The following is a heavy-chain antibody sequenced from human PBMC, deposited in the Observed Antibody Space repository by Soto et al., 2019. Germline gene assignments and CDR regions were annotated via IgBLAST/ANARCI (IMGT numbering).Heavy chain of an antibody. CDR3: ARRTWELPIDY. CDR1: GGSISSSSYY. Sequence: QLQLQESGPGLVKPSETLSLTCTVSGGSISSSSYYWGWIRQPPGKGLEWIGSIYYSGSTYYNPSLKSRVTISVDTSKNQFSLKLSSVTAADTAVYYCARRTWELPIDYWGQGTLVTVSS. V-gene: IGHV4-39*01. D-gene: IGHD1-26*01. CDR2: IYYSGST. J-gene: IGHJ4*02.